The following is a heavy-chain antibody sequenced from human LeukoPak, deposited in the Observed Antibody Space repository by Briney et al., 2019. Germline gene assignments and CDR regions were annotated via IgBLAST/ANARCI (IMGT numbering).Heavy chain of an antibody. CDR2: ISAYNGNT. CDR3: AKGLYHYYGSGSYTLDY. J-gene: IGHJ4*02. D-gene: IGHD3-10*01. CDR1: GYTFTSYG. V-gene: IGHV1-18*01. Sequence: ASVKVSCKASGYTFTSYGISWVRQAPGQGLEWMGWISAYNGNTNYAQKLQGRVTMTRDTSTSTVYMELSSLRSEDTAVYYCAKGLYHYYGSGSYTLDYWGQGAQVTVSS.